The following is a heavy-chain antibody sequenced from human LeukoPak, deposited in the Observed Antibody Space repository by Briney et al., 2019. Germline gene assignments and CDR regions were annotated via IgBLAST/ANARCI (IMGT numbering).Heavy chain of an antibody. J-gene: IGHJ4*02. D-gene: IGHD4-17*01. CDR2: IMGSGGDT. Sequence: PGGSLRLSCAVSGFTFSRDAMSWVRQAPGKGLEWDSSIMGSGGDTYYADSVKGRFTISRDNSKNTLYLQMNSLRVEDTAMYFCAKGIHYGDISYWGQGTLVTVSS. V-gene: IGHV3-23*01. CDR1: GFTFSRDA. CDR3: AKGIHYGDISY.